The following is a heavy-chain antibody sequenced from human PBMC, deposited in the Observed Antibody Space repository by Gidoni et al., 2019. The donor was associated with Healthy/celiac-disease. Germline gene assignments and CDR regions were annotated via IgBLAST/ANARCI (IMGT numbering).Heavy chain of an antibody. V-gene: IGHV3-9*01. CDR2: ISWNSGSI. J-gene: IGHJ4*02. Sequence: EVQLVESGGGLVQPGSSLRLSCAASGFTFADYSMHWCRRAPGKGLEWVSGISWNSGSIGYADSVKGRLTISRDNAKNSRYLQMNRLRADDTALYYFAKEAGLWGQGTLVTASS. CDR1: GFTFADYS. D-gene: IGHD6-13*01. CDR3: AKEAGL.